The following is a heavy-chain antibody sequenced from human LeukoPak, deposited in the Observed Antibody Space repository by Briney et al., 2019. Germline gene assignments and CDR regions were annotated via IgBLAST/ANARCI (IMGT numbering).Heavy chain of an antibody. J-gene: IGHJ5*02. V-gene: IGHV4-59*08. D-gene: IGHD3-16*01. CDR2: IFHTGDS. Sequence: SETLSLTCTVSDVAMSDYYWSWIRQPPGMGLEWIAYIFHTGDSNQNPSLKGRVSVSLDIPKNELSLKLSSVSAADTAVYYCARHAFASPLDTWGQGTVVIVSS. CDR3: ARHAFASPLDT. CDR1: DVAMSDYY.